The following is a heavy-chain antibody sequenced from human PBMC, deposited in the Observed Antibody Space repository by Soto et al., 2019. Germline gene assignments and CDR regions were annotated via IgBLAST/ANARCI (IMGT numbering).Heavy chain of an antibody. D-gene: IGHD3-22*01. J-gene: IGHJ2*01. Sequence: QITLKESGPTLVKPTQTLTLTCTFSGFSLSTSGVGVGWIRQPPGKALERLALIYWDDDKRYSPSLKSRLTITKDTSKYQVVLTMTNMDAVDTATYYCAHSLYCYDSSFYYYVYFDLWGRGTLVTVSS. CDR3: AHSLYCYDSSFYYYVYFDL. V-gene: IGHV2-5*02. CDR1: GFSLSTSGVG. CDR2: IYWDDDK.